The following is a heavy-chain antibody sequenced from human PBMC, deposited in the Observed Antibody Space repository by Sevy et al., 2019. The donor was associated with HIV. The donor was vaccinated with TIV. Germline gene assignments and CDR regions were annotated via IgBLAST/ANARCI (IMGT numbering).Heavy chain of an antibody. D-gene: IGHD2-15*01. Sequence: ASVKVSCKASGYTFTGYYMHWVRQAPGQGLEWMGWINPNSGGTNYAQKFQGRVTMTRDTSISTAYMELSRLRSDDTAVYDCARLGLNAYCSGGSCPGSWGQGTLVTVSS. CDR2: INPNSGGT. V-gene: IGHV1-2*02. J-gene: IGHJ5*02. CDR1: GYTFTGYY. CDR3: ARLGLNAYCSGGSCPGS.